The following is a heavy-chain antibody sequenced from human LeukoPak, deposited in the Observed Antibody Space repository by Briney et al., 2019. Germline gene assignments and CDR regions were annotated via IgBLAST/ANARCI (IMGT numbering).Heavy chain of an antibody. CDR1: GFTFKLYW. D-gene: IGHD2-15*01. Sequence: GGSLRLSCAASGFTFKLYWMHWVRKAPGKGPVWVSRINDDGSSTSYADSVKGRFTISRDDAKNTLYLQMNSLRAEDTAVYYCVRGGASTWSWGQGTLVTVSS. CDR3: VRGGASTWS. V-gene: IGHV3-74*01. J-gene: IGHJ5*02. CDR2: INDDGSST.